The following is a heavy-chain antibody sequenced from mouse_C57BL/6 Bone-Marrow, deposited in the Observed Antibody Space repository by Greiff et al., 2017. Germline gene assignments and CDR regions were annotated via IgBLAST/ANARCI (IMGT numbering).Heavy chain of an antibody. V-gene: IGHV1-81*01. Sequence: QVQLQQSGAELARPGASVKLSCKASGYTFTSYGIRWVKQRTGQGLEWIGEIYPRSGNTYYNEKFKGKATLTADKSSSTAYMALRSLPTGDSAVYFGAKGLTSYCDYWGQGTTLTVSS. D-gene: IGHD3-1*01. J-gene: IGHJ2*01. CDR3: AKGLTSYCDY. CDR1: GYTFTSYG. CDR2: IYPRSGNT.